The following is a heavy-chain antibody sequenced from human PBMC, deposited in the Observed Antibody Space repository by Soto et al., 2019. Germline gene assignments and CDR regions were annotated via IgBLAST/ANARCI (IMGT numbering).Heavy chain of an antibody. D-gene: IGHD2-15*01. CDR2: MNPNSGNT. V-gene: IGHV1-8*01. CDR1: GYTFTSYD. Sequence: ASVKVSCKASGYTFTSYDINWVRQATGQGLEWMGWMNPNSGNTGYAQKFQGRVTMTRNTSISTAYMELSSLRSEDTAVYYCASCAWSGGSTHEYYYGMDVWGQGTTVTVSS. CDR3: ASCAWSGGSTHEYYYGMDV. J-gene: IGHJ6*02.